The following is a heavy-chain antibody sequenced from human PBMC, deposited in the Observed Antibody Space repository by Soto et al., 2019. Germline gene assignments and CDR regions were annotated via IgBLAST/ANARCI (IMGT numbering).Heavy chain of an antibody. J-gene: IGHJ6*02. V-gene: IGHV4-4*07. Sequence: SSETLSLTCTVSGGSIISYYWSWSRQPAGKGLEWIGRIYTSGSTNYNPSLKSRVTMSVDTSKNQFSLKLSSVTAADTAVYYCAREAGQECSNGVCYCSGMDVWGQGTTVTVSS. CDR3: AREAGQECSNGVCYCSGMDV. CDR2: IYTSGST. CDR1: GGSIISYY. D-gene: IGHD2-8*01.